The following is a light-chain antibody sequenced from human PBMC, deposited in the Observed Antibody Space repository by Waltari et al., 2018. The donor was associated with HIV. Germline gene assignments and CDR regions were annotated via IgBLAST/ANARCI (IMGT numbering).Light chain of an antibody. V-gene: IGLV4-60*02. J-gene: IGLJ3*02. CDR1: SGHSRNI. CDR3: ETWDSSTWV. Sequence: QPVLTQSSSASASLGSSVKLTCTLTSGHSRNIIECHQQQPGKAPRYLMKLEGGGGYNKGSGVPDRFSGSSSGADRYLTISNLQFEDEADYYCETWDSSTWVFGGGTKVTVL. CDR2: LEGGGGY.